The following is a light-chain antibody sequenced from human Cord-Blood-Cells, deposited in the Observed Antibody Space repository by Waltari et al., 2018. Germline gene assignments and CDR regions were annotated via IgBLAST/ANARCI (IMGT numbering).Light chain of an antibody. J-gene: IGLJ2*01. CDR3: SSYTSSSTLV. Sequence: QSALTQPASVSGSPGQSITISCTGTRSDVGGYNSVSWYQQHPGKAPKLMIYEVSNWPSGVSNRFSGSKSGNTASLTISGLQAEDEADYYCSSYTSSSTLVFGGGTKLTVL. V-gene: IGLV2-14*01. CDR2: EVS. CDR1: RSDVGGYNS.